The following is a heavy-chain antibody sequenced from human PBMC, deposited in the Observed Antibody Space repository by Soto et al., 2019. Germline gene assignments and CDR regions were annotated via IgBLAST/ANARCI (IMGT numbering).Heavy chain of an antibody. V-gene: IGHV3-23*01. J-gene: IGHJ5*02. Sequence: EVNLLESGGDLVQPGGSLTLSCGASGFTFDNHAMSWVRQAPGKGLEWVSAISGNAVATYYADSVKGRFTISRDNSNNMVYLQMNRLRAEDTGIYYWVKDAISMGRGNNNWFDPWGQGTLVTVSS. CDR2: ISGNAVAT. CDR3: VKDAISMGRGNNNWFDP. CDR1: GFTFDNHA. D-gene: IGHD3-10*01.